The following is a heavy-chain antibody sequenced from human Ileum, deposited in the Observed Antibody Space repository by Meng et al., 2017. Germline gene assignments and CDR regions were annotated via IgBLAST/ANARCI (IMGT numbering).Heavy chain of an antibody. D-gene: IGHD3/OR15-3a*01. J-gene: IGHJ4*02. Sequence: QVQLVQVGEEVKKPGASVKVSCKASGYTFTNYYMHWVRQAPGQGLEWMGIINPSGVSTTFAQKFQGRVTLTRDTSTSTVYMELSNLRSEDTAVYYCAAPGVAPPGLTGDYWGQGTLVTVSS. CDR3: AAPGVAPPGLTGDY. CDR2: INPSGVST. CDR1: GYTFTNYY. V-gene: IGHV1-46*01.